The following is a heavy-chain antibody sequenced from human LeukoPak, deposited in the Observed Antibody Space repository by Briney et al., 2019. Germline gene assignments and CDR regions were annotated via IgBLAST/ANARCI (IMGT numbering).Heavy chain of an antibody. D-gene: IGHD3-10*01. Sequence: GGSLRLSCAASGFTFDDYAMHWVRQAPGKGLEWVSLISWDGGSTYYADSVKGRFTISGDNSKNSLYLQMNSLRAEDTALYYCAKDIFYYGSGSSFDYWGQGTLVTVSS. J-gene: IGHJ4*02. CDR3: AKDIFYYGSGSSFDY. V-gene: IGHV3-43D*03. CDR2: ISWDGGST. CDR1: GFTFDDYA.